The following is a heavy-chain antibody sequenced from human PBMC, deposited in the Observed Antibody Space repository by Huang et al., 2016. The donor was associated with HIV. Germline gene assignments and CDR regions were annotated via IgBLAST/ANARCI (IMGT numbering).Heavy chain of an antibody. V-gene: IGHV4-39*01. CDR3: ARLPFDYVWGTQRQTALDELDV. CDR1: GGSVNSGYYY. Sequence: QLQLQESGPGLVRPSETLSLTCSVSGGSVNSGYYYWGWIRQPPGKGLEWIASVFYGGNTFYNPSLKGRGSMSVDTSKKRFSLNLSSVTAADTAVYFCARLPFDYVWGTQRQTALDELDVWGQGTMVTVSS. D-gene: IGHD3-16*01. CDR2: VFYGGNT. J-gene: IGHJ3*01.